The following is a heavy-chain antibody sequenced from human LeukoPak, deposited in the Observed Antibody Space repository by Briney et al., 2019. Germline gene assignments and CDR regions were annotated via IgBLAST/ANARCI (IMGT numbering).Heavy chain of an antibody. V-gene: IGHV1-2*06. D-gene: IGHD2-15*01. CDR2: INPNSGGT. CDR3: ARHLKKDIVVLVAVPPSYYMDV. J-gene: IGHJ6*03. Sequence: ASVKVSCKASGYTFTGYYMHWVRQAPGQGLEWMGRINPNSGGTNYAQKFQGRVTMTRDTSTRTVYMELNSLRSGDTAVYFCARHLKKDIVVLVAVPPSYYMDVWGKGTTVTVSS. CDR1: GYTFTGYY.